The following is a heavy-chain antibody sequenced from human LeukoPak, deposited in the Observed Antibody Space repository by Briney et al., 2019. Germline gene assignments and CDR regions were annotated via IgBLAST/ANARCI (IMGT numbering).Heavy chain of an antibody. CDR2: IYYSGST. D-gene: IGHD2-2*02. Sequence: SETLSPTCTVSGGSTSSYYWSWIRQPPGKGLEWIAYIYYSGSTKYNPSLKSRVTISVDTSKNQFSLNLNSVTAADTAVYYCARHARNILNAYDIWSQGTMVTVSS. J-gene: IGHJ3*02. CDR3: ARHARNILNAYDI. CDR1: GGSTSSYY. V-gene: IGHV4-59*08.